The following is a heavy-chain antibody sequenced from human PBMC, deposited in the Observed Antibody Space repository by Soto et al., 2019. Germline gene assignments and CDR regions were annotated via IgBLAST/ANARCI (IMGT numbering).Heavy chain of an antibody. Sequence: QLQLQESGPGLVKPSETLSLTCTVSGGSISSSSYYWGWIRQPPGKGLEWIGSIYYSGSTYYNPSLKSRVTISXXTXKXXFSLHLRSVTAADTAVYYCARHPASYEILTGHIDYWGQGTLVTVSS. CDR1: GGSISSSSYY. CDR3: ARHPASYEILTGHIDY. D-gene: IGHD3-9*01. CDR2: IYYSGST. J-gene: IGHJ4*02. V-gene: IGHV4-39*01.